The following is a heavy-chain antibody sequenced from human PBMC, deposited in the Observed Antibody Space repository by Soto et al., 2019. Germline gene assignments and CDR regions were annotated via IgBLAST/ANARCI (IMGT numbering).Heavy chain of an antibody. Sequence: EGQLVESGGRLVEPGGSLRLCCSALGFNFNVAWMNWVRQAPGKGLEWLGRIKSKGGGETTEYVAFVKGRFTISRDDSKNTLYLQMNSLKSEDTAVYYCTKVLALPPNDAFDIWGQGTMVTFSS. V-gene: IGHV3-15*01. D-gene: IGHD3-3*02. CDR3: TKVLALPPNDAFDI. CDR2: IKSKGGGETT. J-gene: IGHJ3*02. CDR1: GFNFNVAW.